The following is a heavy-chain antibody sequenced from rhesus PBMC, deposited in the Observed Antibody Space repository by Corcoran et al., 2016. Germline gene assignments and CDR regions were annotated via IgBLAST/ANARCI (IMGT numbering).Heavy chain of an antibody. CDR2: INSGGGRT. Sequence: EVQLVESGGGLAKPGGSLRLSCAASGFTFSSYWMNWVRQTPGKGLECISAINSGGGRTDSADSGKGRFTITRDNAKNTLSLQMNSLRAEDTAVYYCAKDGYCTGSGCYGYYYGLDSWGQGVVVTVSS. V-gene: IGHV3S42*01. CDR1: GFTFSSYW. J-gene: IGHJ6*01. CDR3: AKDGYCTGSGCYGYYYGLDS. D-gene: IGHD2-21*01.